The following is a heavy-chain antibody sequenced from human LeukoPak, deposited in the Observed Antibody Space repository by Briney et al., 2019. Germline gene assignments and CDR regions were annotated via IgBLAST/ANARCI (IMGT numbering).Heavy chain of an antibody. Sequence: SETLSLTCTVSGGSISSGSYYWSWIRQPAGKGLEWIGRIYTSGSTNYNPSLKSRVTISVDTSKNQFSLKLSSVTAADTAVYYCAREYGSGTYRAFDIWGQGTMVTVSS. D-gene: IGHD3-10*01. CDR3: AREYGSGTYRAFDI. V-gene: IGHV4-61*02. J-gene: IGHJ3*02. CDR2: IYTSGST. CDR1: GGSISSGSYY.